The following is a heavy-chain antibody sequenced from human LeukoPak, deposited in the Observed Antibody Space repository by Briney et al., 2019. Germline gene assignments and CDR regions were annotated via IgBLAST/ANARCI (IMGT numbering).Heavy chain of an antibody. Sequence: PGGAPRLSRAAPGFTFSRHNMNSVRPAPGKGLEWVSSISSGSTSTFYADSVKGRFTISRDNAKNSLYLQMDSLRAEDTALYYCARYSGTYRDYWGQGTLVTVSS. J-gene: IGHJ4*02. V-gene: IGHV3-21*01. CDR3: ARYSGTYRDY. D-gene: IGHD1-26*01. CDR1: GFTFSRHN. CDR2: ISSGSTST.